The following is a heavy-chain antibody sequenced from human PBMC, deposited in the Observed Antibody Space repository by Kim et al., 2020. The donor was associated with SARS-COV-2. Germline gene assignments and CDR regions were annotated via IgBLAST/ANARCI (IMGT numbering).Heavy chain of an antibody. V-gene: IGHV3-30*18. CDR1: GFTFSSYG. J-gene: IGHJ4*02. Sequence: GGSLRLSCAASGFTFSSYGMHWVRQAPGKGLEWVAVISYDGSNKYYADSVKGRFTISRDNSKNTLYLQMNSLRAEDTAVYYCANSIAAAEASQAYQFDYWGQGTLVTVSS. CDR2: ISYDGSNK. CDR3: ANSIAAAEASQAYQFDY. D-gene: IGHD6-13*01.